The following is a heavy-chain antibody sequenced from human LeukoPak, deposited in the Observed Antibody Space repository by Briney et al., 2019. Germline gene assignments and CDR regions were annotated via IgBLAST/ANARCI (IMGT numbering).Heavy chain of an antibody. CDR3: ARAGGGGVIVGYYFDY. CDR1: GFTASSNY. CDR2: IYSGGST. Sequence: GGSLRLSCAASGFTASSNYMSWVRQAPGKGLEWVSVIYSGGSTYYADSVKGRFTISRDNSKNTLYLQMNSLRAEDTAVYYCARAGGGGVIVGYYFDYWGQGTLVTVSS. D-gene: IGHD3-16*02. J-gene: IGHJ4*02. V-gene: IGHV3-53*01.